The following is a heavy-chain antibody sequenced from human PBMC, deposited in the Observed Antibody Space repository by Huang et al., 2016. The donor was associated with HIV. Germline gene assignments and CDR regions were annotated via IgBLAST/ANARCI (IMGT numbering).Heavy chain of an antibody. V-gene: IGHV5-51*01. CDR3: AGHGGGGANRGYYYMDV. D-gene: IGHD7-27*01. CDR2: IAPADYDT. CDR1: GHSFTSYW. Sequence: EEELVQSGAEVKKPGESLKISCKDSGHSFTSYWIGWVRQRPGKGLGWRGIIAPADYDTRYSPTFQGKVTISVDKSNSTAYLQWSTLKASDTGIYYCAGHGGGGANRGYYYMDVWGTGTTVIVSS. J-gene: IGHJ6*03.